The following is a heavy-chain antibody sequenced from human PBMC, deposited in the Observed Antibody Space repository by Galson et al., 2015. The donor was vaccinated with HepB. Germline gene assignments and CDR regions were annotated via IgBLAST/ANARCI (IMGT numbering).Heavy chain of an antibody. Sequence: SLRLSCAASGFTFSSYSMNWVRQAPGKGLEWVSYISSSSSTIYYADSVKGRFTISRDNAKNSLYLQMNSLRAEDTAVYYCARDPTGAPPYFDYWGQGTLVTVSS. CDR1: GFTFSSYS. J-gene: IGHJ4*02. CDR2: ISSSSSTI. D-gene: IGHD7-27*01. V-gene: IGHV3-48*01. CDR3: ARDPTGAPPYFDY.